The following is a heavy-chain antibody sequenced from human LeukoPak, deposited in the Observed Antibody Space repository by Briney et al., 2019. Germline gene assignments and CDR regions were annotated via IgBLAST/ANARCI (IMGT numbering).Heavy chain of an antibody. CDR1: GYTFTGYY. D-gene: IGHD6-13*01. CDR2: ISPNSGGT. V-gene: IGHV1-2*06. J-gene: IGHJ4*02. CDR3: ARDPPRFIAAAGTNFDC. Sequence: ASVKVSCKASGYTFTGYYMHWVRQAPGQGLEWMGRISPNSGGTNYAQKFQGRVTMTRDTSISTAYMELSRLRSDDTAVYYCARDPPRFIAAAGTNFDCWGQGTLVTVSS.